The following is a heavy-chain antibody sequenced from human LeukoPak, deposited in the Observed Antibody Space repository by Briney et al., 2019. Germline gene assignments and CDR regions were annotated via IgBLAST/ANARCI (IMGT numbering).Heavy chain of an antibody. CDR2: ISSSSTYI. J-gene: IGHJ4*02. CDR3: ARDWSGDDY. V-gene: IGHV3-21*01. CDR1: GFTFSSYS. Sequence: PGGSLRLSCAASGFTFSSYSMSWARQAPGKGLEWVSSISSSSTYIYYVDSVKGRFTISRDDAKNSLYLQMNSLRPEDTALYYCARDWSGDDYWGQGTLVTVSS. D-gene: IGHD3-3*01.